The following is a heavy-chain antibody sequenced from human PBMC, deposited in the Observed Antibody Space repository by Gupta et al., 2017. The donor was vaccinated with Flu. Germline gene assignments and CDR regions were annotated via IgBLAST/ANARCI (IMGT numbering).Heavy chain of an antibody. CDR2: IKSKTDGGTT. Sequence: EVQLVESGGGLVKPGGSLRISCTASGFTFNNAWMTWVRQAPGKGLEWVGRIKSKTDGGTTGYAAPVKGRFTMSRDDSKNTLYLQMNSLKIEDTAVYYCTTNYYDNSGHPGLGVWGQGTLVTVSS. D-gene: IGHD3-22*01. J-gene: IGHJ4*02. CDR1: GFTFNNAW. V-gene: IGHV3-15*01. CDR3: TTNYYDNSGHPGLGV.